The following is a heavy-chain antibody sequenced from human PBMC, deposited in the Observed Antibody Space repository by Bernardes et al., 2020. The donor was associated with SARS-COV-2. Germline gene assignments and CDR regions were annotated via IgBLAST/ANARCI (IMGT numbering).Heavy chain of an antibody. J-gene: IGHJ4*02. D-gene: IGHD7-27*01. CDR1: GFTFADYG. CDR2: IRSKAYGETT. Sequence: GVLRLSCTASGFTFADYGMTYYRQAPGKGLEWVGFIRSKAYGETTEYAASVKGRFTISRDDSKSIVYLQMNSLKTEDTAVYYCTRGRTWVDFWGQGTLVTVSS. V-gene: IGHV3-49*03. CDR3: TRGRTWVDF.